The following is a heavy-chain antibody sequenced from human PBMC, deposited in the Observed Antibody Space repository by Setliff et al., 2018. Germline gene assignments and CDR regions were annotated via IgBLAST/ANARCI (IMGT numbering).Heavy chain of an antibody. J-gene: IGHJ4*02. V-gene: IGHV4-34*01. CDR2: VSHSGST. D-gene: IGHD3-10*01. CDR3: ARHLLVQGTYHFDY. CDR1: GDSFSDYY. Sequence: SETLSLTCAVYGDSFSDYYWSWIRQPPGGGLEWLGEVSHSGSTNYKPSLKGRVTLSVDTTKNQFSLKLTSMTAADTAVYFCARHLLVQGTYHFDYWGQGSPVTVSS.